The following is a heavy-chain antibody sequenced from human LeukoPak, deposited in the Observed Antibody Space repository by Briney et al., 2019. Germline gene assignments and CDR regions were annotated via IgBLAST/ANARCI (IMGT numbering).Heavy chain of an antibody. D-gene: IGHD3-16*01. Sequence: GGSLRLSCEGSGFTFSNSAMGWVRQAPGKGLEWVSGVSASGHYTYYADSAKGRFTISRDNSKNTLYLQMNSLRAEDTALCYCAKDGSWGDYYFYFYIDVWGKGTTVTVSS. CDR2: VSASGHYT. CDR1: GFTFSNSA. V-gene: IGHV3-23*01. J-gene: IGHJ6*03. CDR3: AKDGSWGDYYFYFYIDV.